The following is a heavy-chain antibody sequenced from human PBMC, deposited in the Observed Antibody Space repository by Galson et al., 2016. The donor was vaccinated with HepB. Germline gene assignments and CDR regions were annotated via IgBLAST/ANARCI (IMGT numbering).Heavy chain of an antibody. Sequence: PALVKPTQTLTLTCTFSGFSLSTTGVGVGWIRQPPGKALEWLALIYWDDDKRYSPSLERRLTVTKDTAKNQVVLTMTNMDPVDTATYYCAYRQWEYYFDYWGQGTLVSVSS. CDR2: IYWDDDK. CDR3: AYRQWEYYFDY. J-gene: IGHJ4*02. D-gene: IGHD1-26*01. V-gene: IGHV2-5*02. CDR1: GFSLSTTGVG.